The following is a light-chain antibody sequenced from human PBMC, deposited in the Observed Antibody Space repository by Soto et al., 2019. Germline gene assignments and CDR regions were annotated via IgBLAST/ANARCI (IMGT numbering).Light chain of an antibody. CDR1: QSIGAW. CDR3: KQYDSYSPRT. Sequence: DVQLTQSPSTLSASVGDRVTITCRVSQSIGAWLAWYQQKPGKAPKLLIYDTSTLESWVPSRFSGSRSETDFTLTINNLQPDDFATYYCKQYDSYSPRTFGQGTKVDIK. CDR2: DTS. J-gene: IGKJ1*01. V-gene: IGKV1-5*01.